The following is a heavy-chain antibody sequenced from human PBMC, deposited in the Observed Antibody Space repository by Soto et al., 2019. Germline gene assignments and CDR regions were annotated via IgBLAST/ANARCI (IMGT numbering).Heavy chain of an antibody. CDR1: GFTFSSYA. CDR2: ISYDGSNK. J-gene: IGHJ6*02. V-gene: IGHV3-30-3*01. CDR3: ARSYIVVVPAAPSYYYYGMDV. Sequence: GGSLRLSCAASGFTFSSYAMHWVRQAPGKGLEWVAVISYDGSNKYYADSVKGRFTISRDNSKNTLYLQMNSLRAEDTAVYYCARSYIVVVPAAPSYYYYGMDVWGQGALVTVSS. D-gene: IGHD2-2*01.